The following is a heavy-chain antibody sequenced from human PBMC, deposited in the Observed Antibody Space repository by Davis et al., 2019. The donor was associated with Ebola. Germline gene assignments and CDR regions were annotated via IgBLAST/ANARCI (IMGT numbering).Heavy chain of an antibody. J-gene: IGHJ4*02. D-gene: IGHD3-10*01. CDR3: AKDMRLLWFGELEY. Sequence: GGSLRPSCAASGFTFDDYAMHWVRQAPGKGLEWVPGISWNSVSIGYADSVKGRFTISRDNAKNCLFLQMNSLRAEDTALYYCAKDMRLLWFGELEYWGQGTLVTVSS. CDR1: GFTFDDYA. CDR2: ISWNSVSI. V-gene: IGHV3-9*01.